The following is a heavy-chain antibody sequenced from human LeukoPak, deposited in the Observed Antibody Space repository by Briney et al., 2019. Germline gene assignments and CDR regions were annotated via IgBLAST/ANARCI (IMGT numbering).Heavy chain of an antibody. CDR3: ARVTGYMIEDYFDY. Sequence: SGTLSLTCAVSGGSISSSYWWSWVRQPPGKGLEWIGEIYHSGSTNYNPSLKSRVTISVETSKNQFSLKLSSVTAADTAVYYCARVTGYMIEDYFDYWGQGTLVTVSS. J-gene: IGHJ4*02. V-gene: IGHV4-4*02. CDR1: GGSISSSYW. D-gene: IGHD3-22*01. CDR2: IYHSGST.